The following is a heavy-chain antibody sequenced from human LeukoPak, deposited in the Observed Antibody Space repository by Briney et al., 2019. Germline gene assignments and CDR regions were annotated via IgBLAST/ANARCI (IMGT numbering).Heavy chain of an antibody. V-gene: IGHV1-8*01. CDR1: GYTFTSYV. CDR3: ARGSSSWYARKPNWFDP. Sequence: ASVKVSCKASGYTFTSYVINWVRQATGQGLEWMGWMNPNSGNTGYAQKFQGRVTMTRNTSISTAYMELSSLRSEDTAVYYCARGSSSWYARKPNWFDPWGQGTLVTVSS. D-gene: IGHD6-13*01. J-gene: IGHJ5*02. CDR2: MNPNSGNT.